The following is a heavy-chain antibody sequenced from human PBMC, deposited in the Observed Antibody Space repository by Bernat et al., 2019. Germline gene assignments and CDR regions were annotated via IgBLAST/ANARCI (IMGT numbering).Heavy chain of an antibody. V-gene: IGHV1-69*01. D-gene: IGHD4-17*01. Sequence: QVQLVQSGAEVKKPGSSVKVSCKASGGTFSSYAISWVRQAPGQGLEWMGGIIPIFGTANYAQKFQGRVTITADESTSTAYMELSSLRSEDTAVYYCARDLPATTGKGGKDAFDIWGRGTMVTVSS. CDR1: GGTFSSYA. CDR2: IIPIFGTA. J-gene: IGHJ3*02. CDR3: ARDLPATTGKGGKDAFDI.